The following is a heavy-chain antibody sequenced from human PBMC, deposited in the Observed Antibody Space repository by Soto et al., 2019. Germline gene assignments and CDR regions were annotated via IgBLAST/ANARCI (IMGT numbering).Heavy chain of an antibody. CDR2: IGGSGSFT. Sequence: GGSLRLSCAASGFTFSNYAMSWVRQAPGKGLAWVSAIGGSGSFTYYADSVKGRFTISRDNAKNTLYLQMDSLRAEDTAVYYCVRGKVAAGFDSWGQGTLVIVSS. J-gene: IGHJ4*02. CDR1: GFTFSNYA. CDR3: VRGKVAAGFDS. D-gene: IGHD6-13*01. V-gene: IGHV3-23*01.